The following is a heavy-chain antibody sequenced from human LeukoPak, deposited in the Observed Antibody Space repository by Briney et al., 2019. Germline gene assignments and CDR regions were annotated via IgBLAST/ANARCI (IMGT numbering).Heavy chain of an antibody. CDR2: IYPGGSDT. Sequence: GESLKISCKGSGYSFTSYWIGWVRQMPGKGLEWMGIIYPGGSDTRYSPSFQGQVTISADKSISTAYLQWSSLKASDTAMYYCARGTRQYYYDSSGYFHYWGQGTLVTVSS. CDR3: ARGTRQYYYDSSGYFHY. CDR1: GYSFTSYW. D-gene: IGHD3-22*01. J-gene: IGHJ4*02. V-gene: IGHV5-51*01.